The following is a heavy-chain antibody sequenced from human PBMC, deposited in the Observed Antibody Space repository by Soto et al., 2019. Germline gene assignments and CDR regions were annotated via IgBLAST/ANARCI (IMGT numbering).Heavy chain of an antibody. Sequence: SVKVSCKASGGTFSNYAFNWVRQAPGQGLEWMGGIIPVIDTADYTQKLQGRVTISADESTSTVYSDLRSLRAEDTAMYFWARSRYTGTYSGRFLDYWGQGSLVTVSS. CDR3: ARSRYTGTYSGRFLDY. V-gene: IGHV1-69*13. J-gene: IGHJ4*02. CDR2: IIPVIDTA. CDR1: GGTFSNYA. D-gene: IGHD1-26*01.